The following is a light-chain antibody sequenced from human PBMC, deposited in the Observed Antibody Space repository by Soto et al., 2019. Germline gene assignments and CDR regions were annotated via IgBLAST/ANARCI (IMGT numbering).Light chain of an antibody. J-gene: IGKJ2*01. V-gene: IGKV3-15*01. CDR1: QSVSSY. CDR2: DAS. CDR3: QQYSNWPPLYT. Sequence: EIVMTQSPATLSVSPGERATLSCRASQSVSSYLAWYQQKPGLPPRLLIYDASTRATGIPDRFSGSGSGTDFTLTISSLQSADVAVYYCQQYSNWPPLYTFGRGEQAGDQT.